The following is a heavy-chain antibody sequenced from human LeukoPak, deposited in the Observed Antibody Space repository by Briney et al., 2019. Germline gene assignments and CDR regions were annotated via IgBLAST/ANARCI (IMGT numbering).Heavy chain of an antibody. CDR1: GFTFSNYA. Sequence: GGSLRLSCAASGFTFSNYAIHWIRQGPGKGLKWVAIISYDGTNKYYADSVKGRFSISRDNSKNTLYLQMNSLRPGDTAVYYWAKAGGFGEAYGIDVWGQGTTGTVPS. CDR3: AKAGGFGEAYGIDV. V-gene: IGHV3-30*18. J-gene: IGHJ6*02. CDR2: ISYDGTNK. D-gene: IGHD3-10*01.